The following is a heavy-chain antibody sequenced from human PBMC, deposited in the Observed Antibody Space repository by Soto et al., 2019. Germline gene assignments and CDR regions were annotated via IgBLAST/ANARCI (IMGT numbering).Heavy chain of an antibody. D-gene: IGHD3-3*01. J-gene: IGHJ6*02. V-gene: IGHV1-18*04. Sequence: VASVKVSCKASGYTFTSYGISWVRQAPGQGLEWMGWISAYNGNTNYAQKLQGRVTMTTDTSTSTAYMELRSLRSDDTAVYYCARSAESPNPFYDPVFHYYYYGMDVWGQGTTVTVSS. CDR1: GYTFTSYG. CDR3: ARSAESPNPFYDPVFHYYYYGMDV. CDR2: ISAYNGNT.